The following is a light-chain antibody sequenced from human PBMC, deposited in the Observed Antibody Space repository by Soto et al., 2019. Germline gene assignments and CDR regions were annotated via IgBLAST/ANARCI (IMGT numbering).Light chain of an antibody. V-gene: IGKV3-15*01. J-gene: IGKJ2*01. Sequence: EIVMTQSPATLSVSPGERATLSCMASQSVSSNLAWYQQKPGQAPRLLIYGASTRATGIPARFSGSGSGTEFTLTISSLQSEDFAVYYCQQYNNWPPYTFGQGTKLELK. CDR3: QQYNNWPPYT. CDR2: GAS. CDR1: QSVSSN.